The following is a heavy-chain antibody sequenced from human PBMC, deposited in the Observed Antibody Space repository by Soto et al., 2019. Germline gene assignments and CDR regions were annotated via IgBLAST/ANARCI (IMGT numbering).Heavy chain of an antibody. CDR1: GGSISSVNW. Sequence: SETLSLTCGVSGGSISSVNWWSWVRQTPGKGLEWIGEIYHNGRSNYNPSLKSRVTLSIDTSKNQFFFNLTTVTAADTAVYYCARYKGVVPTHAFDTWGQGTLVTVSS. CDR2: IYHNGRS. D-gene: IGHD2-15*01. J-gene: IGHJ5*02. CDR3: ARYKGVVPTHAFDT. V-gene: IGHV4-4*02.